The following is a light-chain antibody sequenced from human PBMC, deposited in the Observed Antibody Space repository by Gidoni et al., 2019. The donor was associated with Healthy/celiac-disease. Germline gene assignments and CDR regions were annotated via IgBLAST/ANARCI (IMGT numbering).Light chain of an antibody. CDR1: QSISSY. CDR2: AAS. Sequence: DIQMTQSPSSLSASVGDRVPITCRASQSISSYLNWYQQKPGKAPKLLIYAASSLQSGVPSRFSGSGSGTDFTLTISSLQPEDFATYYCQQSYSTPGTFXGXTKVEIK. V-gene: IGKV1-39*01. CDR3: QQSYSTPGT. J-gene: IGKJ4*01.